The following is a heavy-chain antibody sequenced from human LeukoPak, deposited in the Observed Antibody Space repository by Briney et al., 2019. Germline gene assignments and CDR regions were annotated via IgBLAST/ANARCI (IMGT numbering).Heavy chain of an antibody. CDR1: GFTFSSYG. Sequence: GGSLRLSCAASGFTFSSYGMSWVRQAPGKGLEWVSYISSSGSTIYYADSAKGRFTISRDNAKNSLYLQMNSLRAEDTAVYYCAELGITMIGGVWGKGTTVTISS. D-gene: IGHD3-10*02. CDR2: ISSSGSTI. CDR3: AELGITMIGGV. V-gene: IGHV3-48*04. J-gene: IGHJ6*04.